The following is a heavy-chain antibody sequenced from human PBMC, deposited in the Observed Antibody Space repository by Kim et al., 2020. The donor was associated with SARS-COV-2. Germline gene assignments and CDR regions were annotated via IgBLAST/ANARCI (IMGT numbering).Heavy chain of an antibody. CDR1: GFTFSSYS. CDR3: ARDGDFDWLLYKYYYGMDV. J-gene: IGHJ6*02. Sequence: GGSLRLSCAASGFTFSSYSMNWVRQAPGKGLEWVSYISSSSSTIYYADSVKGRFTISRDNAKNSLYLQMNSLRDEDTAVYYCARDGDFDWLLYKYYYGMDVWGQVTTVTVSS. CDR2: ISSSSSTI. D-gene: IGHD3-9*01. V-gene: IGHV3-48*02.